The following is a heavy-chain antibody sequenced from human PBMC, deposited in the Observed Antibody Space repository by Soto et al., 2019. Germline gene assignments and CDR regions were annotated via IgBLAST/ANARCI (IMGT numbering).Heavy chain of an antibody. D-gene: IGHD3-22*01. J-gene: IGHJ4*02. V-gene: IGHV5-51*01. CDR3: ARLPRDCNKTSCYDADH. CDR2: MYPGDSDT. Sequence: PGESLKISCRGSGYDFKTNWFGWVRQLHGRGLEWVGIMYPGDSDTRLHPSLQGHVTLSADVTVSTAFLQWRTLKTSDSGMYFCARLPRDCNKTSCYDADHWGQGTSVTVSS. CDR1: GYDFKTNW.